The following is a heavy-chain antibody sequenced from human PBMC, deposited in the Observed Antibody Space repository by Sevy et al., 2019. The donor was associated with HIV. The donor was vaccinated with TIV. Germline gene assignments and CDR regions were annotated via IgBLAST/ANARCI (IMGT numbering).Heavy chain of an antibody. CDR2: IYRDGST. Sequence: GGSLRLSCAASGFTVSDNYMSWVRQAPGKGLEWVSVIYRDGSTYYADSVKGRFTISRDNSKNTLYLQMNSLRAEDTAVYYCANHASDYDSSGYLERDAFDIWDQGTMVTVSS. CDR1: GFTVSDNY. D-gene: IGHD3-22*01. J-gene: IGHJ3*02. V-gene: IGHV3-53*01. CDR3: ANHASDYDSSGYLERDAFDI.